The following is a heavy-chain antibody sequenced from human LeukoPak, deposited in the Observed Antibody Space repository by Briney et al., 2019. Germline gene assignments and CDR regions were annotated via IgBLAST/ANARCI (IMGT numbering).Heavy chain of an antibody. CDR1: GYIFTQYG. CDR3: ARRTGYTYYYMEV. V-gene: IGHV1-18*01. CDR2: ISTYNGNT. D-gene: IGHD3/OR15-3a*01. J-gene: IGHJ6*03. Sequence: ASVKVSCKASGYIFTQYGISWVRQAPGQGLEWMASISTYNGNTNYAQNFQGRVTVTTDTSTSTAYMELRSLRSDDTAVYYCARRTGYTYYYMEVWGQGTTVTVSS.